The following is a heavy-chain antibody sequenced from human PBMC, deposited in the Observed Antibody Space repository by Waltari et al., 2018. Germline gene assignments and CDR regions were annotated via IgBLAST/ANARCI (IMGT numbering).Heavy chain of an antibody. CDR2: FDPEDGET. CDR3: ATRVGATNPSTYYFDY. Sequence: QVQLVQSGAEVKKPGASVKVSCKVSGYTLTELSRHWVRQAPGKGLEWMGGFDPEDGETIYAQKFQGRVTMTEDTSTDTAYMELSSLRSEDTAMYYCATRVGATNPSTYYFDYWGQGTLVTVSS. J-gene: IGHJ4*02. CDR1: GYTLTELS. D-gene: IGHD1-26*01. V-gene: IGHV1-24*01.